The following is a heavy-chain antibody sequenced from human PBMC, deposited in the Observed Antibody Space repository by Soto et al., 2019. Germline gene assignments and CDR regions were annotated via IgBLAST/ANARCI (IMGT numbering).Heavy chain of an antibody. D-gene: IGHD4-17*01. J-gene: IGHJ4*02. CDR3: ARGGASVTTPFDY. V-gene: IGHV3-11*01. CDR1: GLGFSDPS. CDR2: ISSSGSTI. Sequence: QAQLVESGGGLVQPGGSLRLSCVVSGLGFSDPSMSWIRQAPGKGLEWVSSISSSGSTIYYSDSVKGRFIISRDNAKKSLFRQMNSLRADDTAFYYCARGGASVTTPFDYWGLGTLVTVSS.